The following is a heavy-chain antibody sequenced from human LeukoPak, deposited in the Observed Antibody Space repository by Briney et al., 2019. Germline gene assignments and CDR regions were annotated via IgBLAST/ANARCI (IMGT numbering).Heavy chain of an antibody. V-gene: IGHV3-66*01. CDR1: GFTVSSNY. Sequence: GGSLRLSCAASGFTVSSNYMSWVRQAPGKGLEWVSVIYSGGSTCYADSVKGRFTISRDNSKNTLYLQMNSLRAEDTAVYYCARALDYYYGMDVWGQGTTVTVSS. CDR3: ARALDYYYGMDV. J-gene: IGHJ6*01. CDR2: IYSGGST.